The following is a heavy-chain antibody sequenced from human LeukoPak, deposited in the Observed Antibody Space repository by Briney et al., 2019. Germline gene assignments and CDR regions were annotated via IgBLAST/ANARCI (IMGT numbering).Heavy chain of an antibody. J-gene: IGHJ4*02. V-gene: IGHV4-39*07. CDR2: IYYSGST. CDR1: GGSISSYY. D-gene: IGHD5-18*01. Sequence: PSETLSLTCSVSGGSISSYYWTWIRQPPGKGLEWIGSIYYSGSTYYNPSLKSRVTISVDTSKNQFSLKLSSVTAADTAVYYCARVKVDTAMAVDYWGQGTLVTVSS. CDR3: ARVKVDTAMAVDY.